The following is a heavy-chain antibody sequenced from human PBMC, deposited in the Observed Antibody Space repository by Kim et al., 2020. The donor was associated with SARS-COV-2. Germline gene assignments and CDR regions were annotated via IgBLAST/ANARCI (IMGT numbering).Heavy chain of an antibody. D-gene: IGHD3-16*02. CDR3: ARHCRLYDYVWGSYRSNHWLDP. V-gene: IGHV4-39*01. CDR1: GGSISSSSYY. Sequence: SETLSLTCTVSGGSISSSSYYWGWIRQPPGKGLEWIGSIYYSGSTYYNPSLKSRVTISVDTSKNQFSLKLSSVTAADTAVYYCARHCRLYDYVWGSYRSNHWLDPWGQGTLVTVSS. J-gene: IGHJ5*02. CDR2: IYYSGST.